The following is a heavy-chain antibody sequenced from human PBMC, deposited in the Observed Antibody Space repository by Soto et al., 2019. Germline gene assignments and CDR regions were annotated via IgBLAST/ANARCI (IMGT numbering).Heavy chain of an antibody. CDR3: AKDPTLNYDFWSGYPGQGPPDYYYYGMDV. CDR1: GFTFSSYA. J-gene: IGHJ6*02. Sequence: PGGSLRLSCAASGFTFSSYAMSWVRQAPGKGLEWVSAISGSGGSTYYADSVKGRFTISRDNSKNTLYLQMNSLRAEDTAVYYCAKDPTLNYDFWSGYPGQGPPDYYYYGMDVWGQGTTVTVSS. D-gene: IGHD3-3*01. V-gene: IGHV3-23*01. CDR2: ISGSGGST.